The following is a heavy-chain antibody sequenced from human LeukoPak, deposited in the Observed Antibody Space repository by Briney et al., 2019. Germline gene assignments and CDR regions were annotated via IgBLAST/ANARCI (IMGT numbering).Heavy chain of an antibody. D-gene: IGHD6-13*01. V-gene: IGHV1-69*04. CDR3: ARTPGYSSSWYGYFDY. CDR2: LIPILGIA. J-gene: IGHJ4*02. CDR1: RGTFRRYD. Sequence: SVEVSRKASRGTFRRYDNIWVPQASRQGLEWMGSLIPILGIANYAQKFQGRVTITTDESTSTAYMELSSLRSEDTAVYYCARTPGYSSSWYGYFDYWGQGTLVTVSS.